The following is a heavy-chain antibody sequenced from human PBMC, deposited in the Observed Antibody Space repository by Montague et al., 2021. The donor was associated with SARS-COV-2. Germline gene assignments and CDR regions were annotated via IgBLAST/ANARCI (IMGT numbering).Heavy chain of an antibody. Sequence: SETLSLSCSVSGRSISSYYWSWIRQPPGKRLEWIGHIYHSGGTNYNPSLRSRSTISLDASKNRISLKLKSVTAADTALYYCARGFSSSWYGARWFDPWGQGTLVTVSS. V-gene: IGHV4-59*01. CDR1: GRSISSYY. D-gene: IGHD6-13*01. J-gene: IGHJ5*02. CDR2: IYHSGGT. CDR3: ARGFSSSWYGARWFDP.